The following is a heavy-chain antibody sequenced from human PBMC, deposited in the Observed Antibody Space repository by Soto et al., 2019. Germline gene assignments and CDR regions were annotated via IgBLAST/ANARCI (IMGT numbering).Heavy chain of an antibody. D-gene: IGHD3-22*01. J-gene: IGHJ5*02. Sequence: GGSLRLSCAASGFTFSAHTMTWVRQAPGKGLEWVAIISFDGNNKYYSDSVKGRSTISRDNSKNMVFLQMNSLRPEDTAVYYCVKPKEHFYDSSPGETWGQGTPVTVSS. V-gene: IGHV3-30*18. CDR1: GFTFSAHT. CDR3: VKPKEHFYDSSPGET. CDR2: ISFDGNNK.